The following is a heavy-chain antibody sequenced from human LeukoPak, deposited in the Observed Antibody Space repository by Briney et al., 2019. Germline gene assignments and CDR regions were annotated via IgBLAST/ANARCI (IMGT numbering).Heavy chain of an antibody. CDR2: MNPNSGNT. CDR3: ARVVSGYSYGYAYFAYYFDY. J-gene: IGHJ4*02. V-gene: IGHV1-8*01. Sequence: ASVKVSCKASGYTSTSYDINWVRQATGQGLEWMGWMNPNSGNTGYAQKFQGRVTMTRNTSISTAYMELSSLRSEDTAVYYCARVVSGYSYGYAYFAYYFDYWGQGTLVTVSS. D-gene: IGHD5-18*01. CDR1: GYTSTSYD.